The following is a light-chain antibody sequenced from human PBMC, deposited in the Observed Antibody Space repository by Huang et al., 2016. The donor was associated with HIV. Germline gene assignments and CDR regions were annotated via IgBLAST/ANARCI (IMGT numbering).Light chain of an antibody. Sequence: EVVLTQSPGTLSLSPGQRATLSRRASQTISNYLAWFQQKPGQAPRLLIYDTSKRASGIPARCSGSGAGTDFTLTISSLEPEDFAVYYCQQRSSWPLFGGGTRVEIK. CDR2: DTS. CDR3: QQRSSWPL. J-gene: IGKJ4*01. V-gene: IGKV3-11*01. CDR1: QTISNY.